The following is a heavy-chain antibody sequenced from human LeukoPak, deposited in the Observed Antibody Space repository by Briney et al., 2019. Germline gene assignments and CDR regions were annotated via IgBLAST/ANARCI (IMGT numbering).Heavy chain of an antibody. CDR1: GYTFTSYY. Sequence: ASVKVSCKASGYTFTSYYMHWVRQAPGQGLEWMGIINPSGGSTTYAQKFQGRVTMTRDTSTSTAYMELRSLRSDDTAVYYCARAPSWAIVVVIALHAFDIWGQGTMVTVSS. J-gene: IGHJ3*02. CDR2: INPSGGST. CDR3: ARAPSWAIVVVIALHAFDI. V-gene: IGHV1-46*01. D-gene: IGHD3-22*01.